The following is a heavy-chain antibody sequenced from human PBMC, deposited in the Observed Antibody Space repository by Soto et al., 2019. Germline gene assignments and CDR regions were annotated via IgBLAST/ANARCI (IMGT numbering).Heavy chain of an antibody. CDR1: GFTFGDYA. J-gene: IGHJ2*01. D-gene: IGHD4-17*01. CDR2: IRSKAYGGTT. Sequence: GGSLRLSCTASGFTFGDYAMSWVRQAPGKGLEWVGFIRSKAYGGTTEYAASVKGRFTISRDDSKSIAYLQMNSLKTEDTAVYYCTRDRSTGYGGNSRSYWYFDLWGRGTLVTVSS. V-gene: IGHV3-49*04. CDR3: TRDRSTGYGGNSRSYWYFDL.